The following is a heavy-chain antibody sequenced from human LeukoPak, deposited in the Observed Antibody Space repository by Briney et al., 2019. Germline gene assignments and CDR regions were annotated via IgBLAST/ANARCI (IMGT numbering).Heavy chain of an antibody. D-gene: IGHD3-22*01. V-gene: IGHV1-2*02. CDR1: GYTFTGYY. J-gene: IGHJ4*02. Sequence: ASVKVSCKASGYTFTGYYMHWVRQAPGQGLEWMGWINPNSGGTNYAQKFQGRVTITADKSTSTAYMELSSLRSEDTAVYYCARVGNYYDSSGYYTDYWGQGTLVTVSS. CDR3: ARVGNYYDSSGYYTDY. CDR2: INPNSGGT.